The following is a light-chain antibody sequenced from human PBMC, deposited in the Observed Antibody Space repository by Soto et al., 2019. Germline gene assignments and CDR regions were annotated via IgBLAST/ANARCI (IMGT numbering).Light chain of an antibody. CDR2: DAS. V-gene: IGKV1-5*01. Sequence: DIQMTRSPSTLSASVGDRVTISCRASQSISSWLAWYQRKPGKAPNLLIYDASSLQSGVPSRFSGIGSGTEFTLTISSLQPDDFATYYCQQYSSHWTVGQGTKVDIK. CDR1: QSISSW. J-gene: IGKJ1*01. CDR3: QQYSSHWT.